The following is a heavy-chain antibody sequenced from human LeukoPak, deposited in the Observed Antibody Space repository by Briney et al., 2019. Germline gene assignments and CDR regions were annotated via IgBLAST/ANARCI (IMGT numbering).Heavy chain of an antibody. D-gene: IGHD4-23*01. V-gene: IGHV3-21*01. CDR2: ITSSSSYI. J-gene: IGHJ4*02. CDR1: GFTFSSYV. CDR3: ARDDYGGSFDY. Sequence: KPGGSLSLSCAASGFTFSSYVMNWVRQAPGKGLEWVSSITSSSSYIYYADSVKGRFTISRDNAKNSLYLQMNSLRAEDTAVYYCARDDYGGSFDYWGQGTLVTVSS.